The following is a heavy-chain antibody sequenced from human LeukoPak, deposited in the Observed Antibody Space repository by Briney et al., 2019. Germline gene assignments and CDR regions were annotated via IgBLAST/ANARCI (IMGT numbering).Heavy chain of an antibody. D-gene: IGHD2-2*01. Sequence: GGSLRLSCAASGFTFSSYGMHWVREAPGKGLEWVAVIWYDGSNKYYADSVKGRFTISRDNSKSTLYLQMNSLRAEDTAVYYCARASLGYCSSTSCYEPGDAFDIWGQGTMVTVSS. CDR3: ARASLGYCSSTSCYEPGDAFDI. CDR2: IWYDGSNK. J-gene: IGHJ3*02. V-gene: IGHV3-33*01. CDR1: GFTFSSYG.